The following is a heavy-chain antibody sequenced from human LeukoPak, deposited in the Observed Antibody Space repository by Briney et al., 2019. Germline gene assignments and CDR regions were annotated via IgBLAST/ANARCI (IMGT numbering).Heavy chain of an antibody. V-gene: IGHV4-4*07. J-gene: IGHJ6*03. D-gene: IGHD2-21*01. CDR1: GGSISSYY. CDR3: ARDWSGGDYYYYYMDV. Sequence: PSETLSLTCTVSGGSISSYYWSWIRQPAGKGLEWIGRIYTSGSTNYNPSLKSRVTMSVDTSKNQFSLKLSSATAADTAVYYCARDWSGGDYYYYYMDVWGKGTTVTVSS. CDR2: IYTSGST.